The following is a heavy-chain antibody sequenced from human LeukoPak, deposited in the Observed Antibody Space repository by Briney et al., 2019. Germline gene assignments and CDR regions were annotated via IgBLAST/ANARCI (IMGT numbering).Heavy chain of an antibody. CDR3: AGGNFYDSRGHPYHFHF. V-gene: IGHV4-59*01. D-gene: IGHD3-22*01. CDR1: GVSISSYY. Sequence: SETLSLTCTVSGVSISSYYWSWIRQPPGKGLEWVGYIYYSENTNYNSSLKSRVIILEDTSKNQFSLKLPSVTAADTAVYYCAGGNFYDSRGHPYHFHFWGQGTLVSVSS. CDR2: IYYSENT. J-gene: IGHJ4*02.